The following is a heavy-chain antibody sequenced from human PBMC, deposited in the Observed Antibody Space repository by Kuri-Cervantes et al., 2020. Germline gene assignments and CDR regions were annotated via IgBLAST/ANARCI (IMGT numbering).Heavy chain of an antibody. CDR2: INPSSGYT. V-gene: IGHV1-2*02. CDR1: GFNIKDDY. D-gene: IGHD3-10*01. Sequence: LEQSGAELVRPGASVKLSCTASGFNIKDDYMHWVKQRPGQGLEWIGYINPSSGYTKYNQKFKDKATLTADKSSSTAYMQLSSLTSEDSAVYYCARRGTTVLDYWGQGTTLTVSS. CDR3: ARRGTTVLDY. J-gene: IGHJ4*01.